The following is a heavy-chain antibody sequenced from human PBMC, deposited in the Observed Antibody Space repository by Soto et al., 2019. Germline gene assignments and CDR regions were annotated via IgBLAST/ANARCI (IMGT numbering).Heavy chain of an antibody. J-gene: IGHJ4*02. V-gene: IGHV3-33*01. Sequence: QVQLVESGGGVVQPGRSLRLSCAASGFTFSSYGMHWVRQAPGKGLEWVAVIWYDGSNKYYADSVKGRFTISRDNSKNTLYLQMNSLRAEDTDVYYCARDMSDSSGCYGGNAFDYWGQGTLVTVSS. D-gene: IGHD3-22*01. CDR2: IWYDGSNK. CDR1: GFTFSSYG. CDR3: ARDMSDSSGCYGGNAFDY.